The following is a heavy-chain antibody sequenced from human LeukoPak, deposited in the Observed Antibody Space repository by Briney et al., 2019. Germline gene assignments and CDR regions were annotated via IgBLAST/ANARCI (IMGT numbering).Heavy chain of an antibody. D-gene: IGHD3-22*01. CDR1: GFTFSNHA. CDR2: ISFDGSYT. V-gene: IGHV3-30*04. CDR3: AKEAYYYDSSGFQH. Sequence: GGSLRLSCAGSGFTFSNHAMDWVRQAPGKGLEWVAVISFDGSYTYYADSGKGRFTISRDNSKNTLYLQMNSLRAEDTAVYYCAKEAYYYDSSGFQHWGQGTLVTVSS. J-gene: IGHJ1*01.